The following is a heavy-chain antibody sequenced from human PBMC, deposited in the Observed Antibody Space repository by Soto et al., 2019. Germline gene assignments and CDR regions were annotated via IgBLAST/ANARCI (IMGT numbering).Heavy chain of an antibody. V-gene: IGHV5-51*01. CDR1: GYSFTSYW. D-gene: IGHD3-10*01. Sequence: PGESLKISCKGSGYSFTSYWIGWVRQMPGKGLEWMGIIYPGDSDTRYSPSFQGQVTISADKSISTAYLQWSSLKASDTAMYYCASQSYYYGSGSYAGAFDIWAQRTMVTVSS. CDR3: ASQSYYYGSGSYAGAFDI. CDR2: IYPGDSDT. J-gene: IGHJ3*02.